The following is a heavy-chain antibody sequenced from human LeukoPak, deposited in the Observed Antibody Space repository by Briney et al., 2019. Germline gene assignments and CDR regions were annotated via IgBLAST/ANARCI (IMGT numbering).Heavy chain of an antibody. CDR2: INSNGGTA. J-gene: IGHJ4*02. CDR1: GFTFSIYA. CDR3: VRDRGSGRYYMDL. Sequence: GGSLRLSCAASGFTFSIYAMNWVRQAPGKGLEWVSVINSNGGTAHYAGSVRGRFTISRDNSKNVVSLQMKSLRADDTAIYFCVRDRGSGRYYMDLWGQGTLVTVSS. V-gene: IGHV3-23*01. D-gene: IGHD6-19*01.